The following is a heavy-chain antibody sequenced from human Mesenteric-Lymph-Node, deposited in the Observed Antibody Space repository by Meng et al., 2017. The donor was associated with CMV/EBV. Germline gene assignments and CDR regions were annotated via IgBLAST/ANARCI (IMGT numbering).Heavy chain of an antibody. Sequence: GESLKISCAASGFTFSDYSINWVRQAPGKGLEWVSSISSGANNKYYADSVKGRFTISRDNAKNSVYLQMNSLRAEDTAVYYCARVVATITNFDYWGQGTLVTVSS. V-gene: IGHV3-21*01. D-gene: IGHD5-12*01. CDR2: ISSGANNK. CDR3: ARVVATITNFDY. J-gene: IGHJ4*02. CDR1: GFTFSDYS.